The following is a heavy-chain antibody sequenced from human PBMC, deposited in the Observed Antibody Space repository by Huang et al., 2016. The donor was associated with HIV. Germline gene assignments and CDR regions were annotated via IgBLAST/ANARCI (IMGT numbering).Heavy chain of an antibody. CDR3: VRDQGRLAVGGIDNWFDP. CDR2: VYDSGTT. V-gene: IGHV4-59*02. Sequence: QVRLQESGPGLVKPSETLSLSCTVSGDSVSSHYWGWIRHPPGKGLEGIGTVYDSGTTKYNPRLKSRITRSVDTSKNGFSLNITSVSAADTAMYFCVRDQGRLAVGGIDNWFDPWGQGALVTVSS. J-gene: IGHJ5*02. CDR1: GDSVSSHY. D-gene: IGHD6-19*01.